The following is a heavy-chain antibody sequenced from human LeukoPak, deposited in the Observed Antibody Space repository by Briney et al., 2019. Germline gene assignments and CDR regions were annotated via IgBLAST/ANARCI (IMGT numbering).Heavy chain of an antibody. CDR1: GFTFSSYA. CDR3: AKPRDSSGYYPGYFDY. D-gene: IGHD3-22*01. CDR2: ISYDGSNK. V-gene: IGHV3-30*04. J-gene: IGHJ4*02. Sequence: GGSLRLSCAASGFTFSSYAMHWVRQAPGKGLEWVAVISYDGSNKYYADSVKGRFTISRDNSKNTLYLQMNSLRAEDTAVYYCAKPRDSSGYYPGYFDYWGQGTLVTVSS.